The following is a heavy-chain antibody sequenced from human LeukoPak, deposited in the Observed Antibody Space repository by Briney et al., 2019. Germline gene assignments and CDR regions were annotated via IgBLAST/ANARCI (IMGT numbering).Heavy chain of an antibody. CDR1: GDSVSSNSAA. Sequence: SQTLSLTCAISGDSVSSNSAAWNWIRQSPSRGLEWLGRTYYRSKWYNDYAVSVKSRITINPDTSKNQSSLQLNSVTPEDTAAYYCARHSSSWSAYYYGMDVWGQGTTVTVSS. D-gene: IGHD6-13*01. J-gene: IGHJ6*02. CDR2: TYYRSKWYN. CDR3: ARHSSSWSAYYYGMDV. V-gene: IGHV6-1*01.